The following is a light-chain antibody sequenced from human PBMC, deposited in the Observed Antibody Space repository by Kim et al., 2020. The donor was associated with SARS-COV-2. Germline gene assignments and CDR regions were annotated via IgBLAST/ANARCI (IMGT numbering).Light chain of an antibody. CDR2: DAS. V-gene: IGKV3-11*01. Sequence: LSPGERATLACRASQSVSSYLAWYQQKPGQAPRLLIYDASNRATGIPARFSGSGSGTDFTLTISSLEPEDFAVYYCQQRSNWRLTFGGGTKVDIK. J-gene: IGKJ4*01. CDR3: QQRSNWRLT. CDR1: QSVSSY.